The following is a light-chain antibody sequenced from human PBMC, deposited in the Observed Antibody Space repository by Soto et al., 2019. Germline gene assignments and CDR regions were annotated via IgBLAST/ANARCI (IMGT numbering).Light chain of an antibody. CDR3: LVFAGGAFV. CDR2: DTT. J-gene: IGLJ1*01. CDR1: TGAVTDGHY. Sequence: QAVVTQEPSLTVSPGGTVTLTCGSSTGAVTDGHYPYWFQQKPGQAPRTLIYDTTNKYSWTPARFSGSLLGGKAALTLSGAQPEDEAEYYCLVFAGGAFVFGAGTKVTVL. V-gene: IGLV7-46*01.